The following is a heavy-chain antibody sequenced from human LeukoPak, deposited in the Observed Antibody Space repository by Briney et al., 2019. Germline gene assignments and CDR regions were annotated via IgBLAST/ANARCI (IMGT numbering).Heavy chain of an antibody. CDR3: ARGACGGSCPFDY. J-gene: IGHJ4*02. CDR2: ISSSSSFI. D-gene: IGHD2-15*01. CDR1: GFTFSSYS. Sequence: GGSLRLSCAASGFTFSSYSMNWVRQAPGKGLEWVSSISSSSSFIYYADSVKGRFTISRDNAKNSLYLQMNSLRAEDTAVYYCARGACGGSCPFDYWGQGTLVTVSS. V-gene: IGHV3-21*01.